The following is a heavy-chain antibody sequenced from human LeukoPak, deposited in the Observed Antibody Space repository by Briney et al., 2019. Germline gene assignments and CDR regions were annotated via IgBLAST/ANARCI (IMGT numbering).Heavy chain of an antibody. Sequence: ASVKVSCKASGYSFTAFYIHWVRQAPGQGLEWMGIINPSGGSTSYAQKFQGRVTMTRDTSTSTVYMELSSLRSEDTAVYYCARAPPPMAYRDLDYWGQGTLVTVSS. D-gene: IGHD3-10*01. CDR3: ARAPPPMAYRDLDY. V-gene: IGHV1-46*01. CDR2: INPSGGST. J-gene: IGHJ4*02. CDR1: GYSFTAFY.